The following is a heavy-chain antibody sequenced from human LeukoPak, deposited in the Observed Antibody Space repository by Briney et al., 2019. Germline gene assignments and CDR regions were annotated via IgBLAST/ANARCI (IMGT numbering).Heavy chain of an antibody. J-gene: IGHJ4*02. CDR3: ANDGSWSCTD. CDR2: TSSDERDI. CDR1: GYTFSNYG. V-gene: IGHV3-30*02. Sequence: PGGSLRLSCAPSGYTFSNYGMHWVRQAPGKGLEWMAYTSSDERDITYFDSVKGRFTISRDNSKSRLYLQMRCLTPHDTALHYCANDGSWSCTDWGQGTLVTVSS. D-gene: IGHD3-10*01.